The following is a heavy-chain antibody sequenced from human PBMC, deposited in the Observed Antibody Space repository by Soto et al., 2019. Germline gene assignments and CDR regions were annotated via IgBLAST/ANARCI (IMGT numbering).Heavy chain of an antibody. CDR2: FDPEDGET. CDR3: ATPSSVPNYYDSSALWYFDL. D-gene: IGHD3-22*01. Sequence: ASVKVSCKVSGYTLTELSMHWVRQAPGKGLEWMGGFDPEDGETIYAQKFQGRVTMTEDTSTDTAYMELSSLRSEDTAVYYCATPSSVPNYYDSSALWYFDLWGRGTLVTVSS. CDR1: GYTLTELS. J-gene: IGHJ2*01. V-gene: IGHV1-24*01.